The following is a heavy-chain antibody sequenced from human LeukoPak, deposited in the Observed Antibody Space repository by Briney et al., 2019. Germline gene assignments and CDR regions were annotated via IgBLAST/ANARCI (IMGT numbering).Heavy chain of an antibody. CDR3: ARPARDCSRTSCYTGGYYFDY. J-gene: IGHJ4*02. Sequence: GGSLRLSCAASGFTFSSYAMHWVRQAPGKGLEWVAVISYDGSNKYYADSVKGRFTISKDNSKNTLYLQINSLRAEDTAVYYCARPARDCSRTSCYTGGYYFDYWGQGTLVTVSS. CDR2: ISYDGSNK. D-gene: IGHD2-2*02. CDR1: GFTFSSYA. V-gene: IGHV3-30-3*01.